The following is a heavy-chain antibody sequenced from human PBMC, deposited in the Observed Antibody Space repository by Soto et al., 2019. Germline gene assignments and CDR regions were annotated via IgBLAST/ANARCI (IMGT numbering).Heavy chain of an antibody. Sequence: QVQLVQSGAEAKKPGASVKVSCKPSGYTFTIYAMHWVRQAPGQRLEWMGWINAGNGNTQHSRKLQGRVTITPVTTASPAHIELSSLSSEDTGVYYCARDVAAADYWGQGTLVTVA. D-gene: IGHD6-13*01. CDR2: INAGNGNT. J-gene: IGHJ4*02. CDR3: ARDVAAADY. CDR1: GYTFTIYA. V-gene: IGHV1-3*01.